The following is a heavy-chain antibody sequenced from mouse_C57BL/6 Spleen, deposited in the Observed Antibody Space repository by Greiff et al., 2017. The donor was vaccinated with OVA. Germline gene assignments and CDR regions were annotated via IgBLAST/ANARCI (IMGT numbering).Heavy chain of an antibody. CDR1: GYTFTSYW. D-gene: IGHD1-1*01. J-gene: IGHJ3*01. V-gene: IGHV1-61*01. CDR2: IYPSDSET. Sequence: QVQLQQSGAELVRPGSSVKLSCKASGYTFTSYWMDWVKQRPGQGLEWIGNIYPSDSETHYNQKFKDKATLTVDKSSSTAYMQLSSLTSEDSAVYYCARGRYYGSSPFAYWGQGTPVTVSA. CDR3: ARGRYYGSSPFAY.